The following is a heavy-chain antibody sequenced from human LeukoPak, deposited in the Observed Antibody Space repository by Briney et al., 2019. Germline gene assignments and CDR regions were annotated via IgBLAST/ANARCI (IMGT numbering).Heavy chain of an antibody. J-gene: IGHJ4*02. D-gene: IGHD6-19*01. CDR1: GGSISSGSYY. Sequence: SETLSLTCTVSGGSISSGSYYWSWIRQPAGKGLEWIGRIYTSGSTNYNPSLKSRVTISVDTSKNQFSLKLSSVTAADTAIYFCARTQQTYSSGWSIYFDYWGQGAMVTVSS. CDR2: IYTSGST. V-gene: IGHV4-61*02. CDR3: ARTQQTYSSGWSIYFDY.